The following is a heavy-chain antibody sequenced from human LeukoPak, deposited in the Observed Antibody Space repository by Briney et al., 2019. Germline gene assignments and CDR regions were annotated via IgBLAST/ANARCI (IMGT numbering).Heavy chain of an antibody. CDR3: ARDLPVITFGGVILGNWFDP. D-gene: IGHD3-16*01. J-gene: IGHJ5*02. CDR1: GYTLTELS. CDR2: FDPEDGET. V-gene: IGHV1-24*01. Sequence: ASVKVSCKVSGYTLTELSMHWVRQAPGKGLEWMGGFDPEDGETIYAQKFQGRVTMTEDTSTDTAYMELRSLRSDDTAVYYCARDLPVITFGGVILGNWFDPWGQGTLVTVSS.